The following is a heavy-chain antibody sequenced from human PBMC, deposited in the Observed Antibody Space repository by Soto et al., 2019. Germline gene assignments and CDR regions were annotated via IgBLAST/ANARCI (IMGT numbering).Heavy chain of an antibody. V-gene: IGHV3-33*01. CDR1: GFAFNRFG. J-gene: IGHJ6*01. CDR3: ARDDGVAAAGPYYYYAMDV. D-gene: IGHD6-13*01. CDR2: IWYDESNK. Sequence: QVQLVESGGGMVRPGRSLRLSCAASGFAFNRFGVHWVRQAPGKGLEWVAVIWYDESNKFYADSVKGRFSISRDNSKNTLYLQMNSLRAEDTAVYYCARDDGVAAAGPYYYYAMDVW.